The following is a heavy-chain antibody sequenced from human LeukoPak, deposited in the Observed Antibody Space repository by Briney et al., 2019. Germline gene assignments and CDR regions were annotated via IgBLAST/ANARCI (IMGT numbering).Heavy chain of an antibody. D-gene: IGHD6-19*01. CDR3: ARDKRAAVAGTYIYYYYMDV. CDR1: GGSISSYY. CDR2: IYISGSGST. V-gene: IGHV4-4*07. J-gene: IGHJ6*03. Sequence: SETLSLTCTVSGGSISSYYWSWIRQPAGKGLEWIGRIYISGSGSTNYNPSLKSRVTMSVDTSKNQFSLQLSSVTAADTAVYYCARDKRAAVAGTYIYYYYMDVWGNGTTVTISS.